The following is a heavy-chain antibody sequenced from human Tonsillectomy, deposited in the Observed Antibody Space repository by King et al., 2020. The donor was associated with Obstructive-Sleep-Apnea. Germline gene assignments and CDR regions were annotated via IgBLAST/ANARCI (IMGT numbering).Heavy chain of an antibody. CDR3: AKNPVDYYDSSGYLQSNWFDP. D-gene: IGHD3-22*01. V-gene: IGHV4-39*07. J-gene: IGHJ5*02. CDR2: IYYSGST. CDR1: GGSISSSSYY. Sequence: LQLQESGPGLVKPSGTLSLTCTVSGGSISSSSYYWGWIRQPPGKGLEWIGTIYYSGSTYYNPSLKSRVTISVDTSKNQFSLKLSSVTAADTAVYYCAKNPVDYYDSSGYLQSNWFDPWGQGTLVTVSS.